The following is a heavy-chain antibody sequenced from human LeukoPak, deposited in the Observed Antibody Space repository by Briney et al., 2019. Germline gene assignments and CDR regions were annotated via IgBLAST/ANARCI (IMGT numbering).Heavy chain of an antibody. V-gene: IGHV3-30*18. Sequence: GGSLRLSCAASGFTFSRSAVHWVRQAPGKGLEWVAVISHDGSNTDYTDSVKGRFTISRDNSKNTLYLQMNGLRAEDTAVYYCAKEMKPWMHFDYWGQGTLVTVSS. D-gene: IGHD5-12*01. CDR3: AKEMKPWMHFDY. CDR2: ISHDGSNT. J-gene: IGHJ4*02. CDR1: GFTFSRSA.